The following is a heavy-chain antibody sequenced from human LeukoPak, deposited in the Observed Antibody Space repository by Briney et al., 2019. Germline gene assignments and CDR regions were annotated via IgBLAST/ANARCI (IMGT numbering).Heavy chain of an antibody. V-gene: IGHV5-51*01. D-gene: IGHD3-3*01. CDR1: GYSFTSYW. Sequence: GESLKISCKGSGYSFTSYWIGWVRQLPGKGLEWMGIIYPGDSDTRYSPSFQGQVTISADKSISTAYLQWSSLKASDTAMYYCARGRAYDFWSRTPTYNWFDPWGQGTLVTVSS. CDR3: ARGRAYDFWSRTPTYNWFDP. J-gene: IGHJ5*02. CDR2: IYPGDSDT.